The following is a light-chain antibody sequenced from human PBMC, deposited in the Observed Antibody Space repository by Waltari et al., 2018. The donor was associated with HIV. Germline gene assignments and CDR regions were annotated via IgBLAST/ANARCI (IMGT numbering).Light chain of an antibody. CDR2: GNT. J-gene: IGLJ2*01. Sequence: QSVLTQPPSVSGAPGQRVTISCPGSSSNIGAGHDVPWYQQLPGTAPKVLIYGNTNRPSGVPDRFSGSKSGTSASLAITGLQAEDEADYYCQSYDSSLSGFVVFGGGTKVTVL. V-gene: IGLV1-40*01. CDR1: SSNIGAGHD. CDR3: QSYDSSLSGFVV.